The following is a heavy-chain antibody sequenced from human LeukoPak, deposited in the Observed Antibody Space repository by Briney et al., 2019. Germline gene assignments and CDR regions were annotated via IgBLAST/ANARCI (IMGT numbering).Heavy chain of an antibody. CDR3: ARVVGIAVADYYFDY. CDR2: IYYSGST. J-gene: IGHJ4*02. V-gene: IGHV4-59*01. Sequence: SETLSLTCTVSGGSISSYYWSWIRQPPGMGLEWIGYIYYSGSTNYNPSLKSRVTISVDTSKNQFSLKLSSVTAADTAVYYCARVVGIAVADYYFDYWGQGTLVTVSS. CDR1: GGSISSYY. D-gene: IGHD6-19*01.